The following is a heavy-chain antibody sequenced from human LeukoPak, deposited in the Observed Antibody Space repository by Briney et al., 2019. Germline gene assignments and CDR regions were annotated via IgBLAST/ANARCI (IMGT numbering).Heavy chain of an antibody. CDR2: ISYDGSNK. D-gene: IGHD3-10*01. CDR1: GFTFSSYG. J-gene: IGHJ6*02. V-gene: IGHV3-30*18. CDR3: AKDYMFRGYDYYYGMDV. Sequence: GGSLRLSCAAPGFTFSSYGMHWVRQAPGKGLEWVAVISYDGSNKYYADSVKGRFTISRDNSKNTLYLQMNSLRAEDTAVYYCAKDYMFRGYDYYYGMDVWGQGTTVTVSS.